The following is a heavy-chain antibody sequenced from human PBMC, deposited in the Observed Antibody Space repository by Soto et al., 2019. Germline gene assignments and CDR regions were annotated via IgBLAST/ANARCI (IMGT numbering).Heavy chain of an antibody. Sequence: GASVKVSCKASGYTFTSYGISWGRQAPRQGLEWMGWISAYNGNTNYAQKLQGRVTMTTDTSTSTAYMELRSLRSDDTAVYYCARWVESGGDYDYWGQGTLVTVSS. CDR3: ARWVESGGDYDY. D-gene: IGHD2-21*01. J-gene: IGHJ4*02. CDR2: ISAYNGNT. CDR1: GYTFTSYG. V-gene: IGHV1-18*01.